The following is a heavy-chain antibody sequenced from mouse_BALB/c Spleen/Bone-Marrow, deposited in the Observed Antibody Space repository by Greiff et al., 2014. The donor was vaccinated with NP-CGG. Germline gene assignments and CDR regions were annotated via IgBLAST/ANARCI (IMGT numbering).Heavy chain of an antibody. D-gene: IGHD2-14*01. Sequence: DVKLQESGPELVKPGASMKISCKASGYSFTGYTMNWVKQSHGKNLEWIGLINPYNGGTSYNQKFKGKATLTVDKSSSTAYMELLSLTSEDSAVYYRARKGPYYRYDPYAMDYWGQGTSVTVSS. CDR2: INPYNGGT. CDR1: GYSFTGYT. J-gene: IGHJ4*01. CDR3: ARKGPYYRYDPYAMDY. V-gene: IGHV1-18*01.